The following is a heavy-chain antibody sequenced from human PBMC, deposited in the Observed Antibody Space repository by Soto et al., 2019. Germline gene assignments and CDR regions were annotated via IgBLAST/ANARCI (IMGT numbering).Heavy chain of an antibody. V-gene: IGHV4-39*01. D-gene: IGHD3-3*01. J-gene: IGHJ6*02. CDR2: IYYSGST. CDR3: ARLRARFYDFWSGYYPFDYYYGMDV. CDR1: GGSISSSSYY. Sequence: KTSETLSLTCTVSGGSISSSSYYWGWIRQPPGKGLEWIGSIYYSGSTYYNPSLKSRVTISVDTSKNQFSLKLSSVTAADTAVYYCARLRARFYDFWSGYYPFDYYYGMDVWGQGTTVTVSS.